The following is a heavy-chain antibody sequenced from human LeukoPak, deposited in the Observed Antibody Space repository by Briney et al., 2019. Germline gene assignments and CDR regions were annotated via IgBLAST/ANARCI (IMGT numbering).Heavy chain of an antibody. CDR1: GGSISSGGYY. D-gene: IGHD2-2*01. V-gene: IGHV4-31*03. Sequence: NPSETLSLTCTVSGGSISSGGYYWSWIRQHAGKGLEWIGYIYYSGSTYYNPSLKSRVTISVDTSKNQFSLKLSSVTAADTAVYYCARWGVIGVVPAAMPEWYFDLWGRGTLVTVSS. CDR2: IYYSGST. CDR3: ARWGVIGVVPAAMPEWYFDL. J-gene: IGHJ2*01.